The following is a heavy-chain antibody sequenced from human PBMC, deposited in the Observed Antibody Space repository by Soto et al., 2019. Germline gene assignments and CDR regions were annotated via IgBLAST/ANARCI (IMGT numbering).Heavy chain of an antibody. D-gene: IGHD6-6*01. J-gene: IGHJ4*02. Sequence: GGSLRLSCAASGFTFSSYSMNWVRQAPGKGLEWVSYISSSSSTIYYADSVKGRFTISRDNAKNSLYLQMNSLRDEDTAVYYCARDSSSSPRGPYYFDYWGQGTLVTVSS. CDR1: GFTFSSYS. CDR3: ARDSSSSPRGPYYFDY. V-gene: IGHV3-48*02. CDR2: ISSSSSTI.